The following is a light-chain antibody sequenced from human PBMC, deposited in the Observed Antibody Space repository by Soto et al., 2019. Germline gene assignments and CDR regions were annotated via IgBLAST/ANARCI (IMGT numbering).Light chain of an antibody. CDR3: AAWDDSLSWV. Sequence: QSVLTQPPSASGTPGQRVTISCSGSSSNIGSNTVNWYQQLPGTAPKQLIFSNNQRPSGVPDRFSGSKSGTSASLAISGLQPEDEADYYCAAWDDSLSWVFGGGTKVTVL. CDR1: SSNIGSNT. J-gene: IGLJ3*02. CDR2: SNN. V-gene: IGLV1-44*01.